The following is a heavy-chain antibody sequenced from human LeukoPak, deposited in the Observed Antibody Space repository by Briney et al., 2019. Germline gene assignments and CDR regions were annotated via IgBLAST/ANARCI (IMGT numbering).Heavy chain of an antibody. J-gene: IGHJ1*01. D-gene: IGHD4-23*01. CDR1: GGTFSSYA. CDR3: AKAYTTVVTPMWI. Sequence: ASVKVSCKASGGTFSSYAISWVRQAPGQGLEWMGGIIPIFGTANYAQKFQGRVTITADESTSTAYMELSSLRSEDTAVYYCAKAYTTVVTPMWIWGQGTLVTVSS. V-gene: IGHV1-69*13. CDR2: IIPIFGTA.